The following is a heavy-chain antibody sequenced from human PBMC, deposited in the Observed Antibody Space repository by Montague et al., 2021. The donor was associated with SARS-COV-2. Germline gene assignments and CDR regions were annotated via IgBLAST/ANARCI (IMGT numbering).Heavy chain of an antibody. V-gene: IGHV4-34*01. CDR1: GGSFSGYY. D-gene: IGHD4-23*01. CDR2: INHSGTT. CDR3: ARWDPQTLTLIGLRGKSASDY. Sequence: SATLSLTCAVYGGSFSGYYWTWIRQSPGKGLEWIAEINHSGTTNYNFNPSLRSRVTISVDTSKSQLSLKLTSVTAADTGVYYCARWDPQTLTLIGLRGKSASDYWGQGTLVTVSS. J-gene: IGHJ4*02.